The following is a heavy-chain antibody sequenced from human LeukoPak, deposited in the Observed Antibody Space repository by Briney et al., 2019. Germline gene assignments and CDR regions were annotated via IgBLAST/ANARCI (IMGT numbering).Heavy chain of an antibody. CDR1: GFTFSSYE. CDR3: AKFGSSGSPYWSPSDY. Sequence: GGSLRLSCAASGFTFSSYEMNWVRQAPGKGLEWVSGISGSGNNTYYTNSVKGRFTISRDNSKNTLYLQMNNLRAEDTAVYYCAKFGSSGSPYWSPSDYWGQGVLVTVSA. J-gene: IGHJ4*02. D-gene: IGHD3-10*01. V-gene: IGHV3-23*01. CDR2: ISGSGNNT.